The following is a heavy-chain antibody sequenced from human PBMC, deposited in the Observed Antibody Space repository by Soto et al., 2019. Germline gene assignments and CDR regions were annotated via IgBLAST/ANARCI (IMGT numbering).Heavy chain of an antibody. J-gene: IGHJ6*02. V-gene: IGHV4-30-2*01. CDR2: VYHTGNA. CDR3: ASRPFYYYGLDV. Sequence: PSETLSLTCTVSGGSITTAGYSWSWIRQPPGKALEWIGYVYHTGNAYPKPSLKSRVTISLDRSKNQFSLKMTSVTAADTALYYRASRPFYYYGLDVWGQGTTVTVS. CDR1: GGSITTAGYS.